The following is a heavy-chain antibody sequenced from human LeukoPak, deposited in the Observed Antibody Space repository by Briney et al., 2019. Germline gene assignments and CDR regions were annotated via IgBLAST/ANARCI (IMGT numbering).Heavy chain of an antibody. CDR2: ISSRGSSI. V-gene: IGHV3-11*01. Sequence: GGSLRLSCAASGVTFSNYWMTWVRQAPGKGLEWVSYISSRGSSIYYADSLKGRFTISRDNAKNSLYLQMNSLRPEDTAVYYCARDGKAVAADFDYWGQGTLVTVSS. D-gene: IGHD6-19*01. CDR1: GVTFSNYW. CDR3: ARDGKAVAADFDY. J-gene: IGHJ4*02.